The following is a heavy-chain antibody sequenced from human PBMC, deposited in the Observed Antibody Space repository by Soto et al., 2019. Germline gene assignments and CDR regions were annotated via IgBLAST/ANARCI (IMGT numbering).Heavy chain of an antibody. CDR2: IWSYGSNK. CDR3: ASDLHDTSGYYSYYFDY. V-gene: IGHV3-33*01. D-gene: IGHD3-22*01. CDR1: GFTFSSYG. Sequence: QVQLVESGGGVVQPGRSLRLSCAVSGFTFSSYGMHWVRQAPGKGLEWVAIIWSYGSNKYYADSVKGRFTISRDNSKSTLYLQMNGLRAEDTAVYYCASDLHDTSGYYSYYFDYWGQGILVTVSS. J-gene: IGHJ4*02.